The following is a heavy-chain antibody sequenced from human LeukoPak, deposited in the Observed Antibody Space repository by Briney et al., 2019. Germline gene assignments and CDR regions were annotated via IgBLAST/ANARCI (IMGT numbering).Heavy chain of an antibody. CDR2: IYHSGST. D-gene: IGHD3-3*01. Sequence: SETLSLTCAVSGGSISSSNWWSWVRQPPGKGLEWTGEIYHSGSTNYNPSLKSRVPISVDKSKNQFSLKLSSVTAADTAVYYCAREGHDFWSGSRGWFDPWGQGTLVTVSS. CDR1: GGSISSSNW. V-gene: IGHV4-4*02. J-gene: IGHJ5*02. CDR3: AREGHDFWSGSRGWFDP.